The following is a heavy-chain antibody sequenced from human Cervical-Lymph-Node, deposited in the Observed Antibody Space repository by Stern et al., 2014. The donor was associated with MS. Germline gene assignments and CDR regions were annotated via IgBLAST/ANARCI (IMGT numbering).Heavy chain of an antibody. Sequence: EVQLVESGGGFVQPGGSLRLSCAASGFSFSSYWMHWVRQTPGQGLVWVSRIRSEGSSTTYADSVKGRFTISRDNAKNTRYLQMNSLRAEDTAVYYCARVGYGGNSAFDYWGQGTPVTVSS. D-gene: IGHD4-23*01. V-gene: IGHV3-74*02. CDR2: IRSEGSST. J-gene: IGHJ4*02. CDR3: ARVGYGGNSAFDY. CDR1: GFSFSSYW.